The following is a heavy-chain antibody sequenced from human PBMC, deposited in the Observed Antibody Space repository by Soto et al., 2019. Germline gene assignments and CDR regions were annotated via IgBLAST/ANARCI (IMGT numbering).Heavy chain of an antibody. V-gene: IGHV3-30*18. CDR1: GFTFSSYG. D-gene: IGHD7-27*01. J-gene: IGHJ4*02. CDR3: ANWGSDY. CDR2: ISYDGSNK. Sequence: QVQLVESGGGVVQPGRSLRLSCAASGFTFSSYGMHWARQAPGKGLEWVAVISYDGSNKYYADSVKGRFTISRDNSKNTLYLQMNSLRAEDTAVYYCANWGSDYWGQGTLVTVSS.